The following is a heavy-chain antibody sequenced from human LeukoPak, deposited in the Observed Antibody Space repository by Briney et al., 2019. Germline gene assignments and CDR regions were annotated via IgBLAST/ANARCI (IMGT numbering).Heavy chain of an antibody. CDR1: GGSISSSSYY. CDR2: VYYSGST. V-gene: IGHV4-39*01. J-gene: IGHJ5*02. CDR3: ARQGNWFDP. Sequence: SETLSLTCTVSGGSISSSSYYWGWIRQPPGKGLEWIGSVYYSGSTYYNPSLKSRVTISVDTSKNQFSLKLSSVTAADTAVYYCARQGNWFDPWGQGTLVTVSS.